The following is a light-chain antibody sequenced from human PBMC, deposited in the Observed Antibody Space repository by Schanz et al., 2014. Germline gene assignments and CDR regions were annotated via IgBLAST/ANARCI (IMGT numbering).Light chain of an antibody. J-gene: IGKJ2*01. Sequence: DIQMTQSPSSLSASVGDRVTITCRASQSISSYLNWYQQKPGKAPKLLIHASRLQSGVPSRFSGSGSGQEFNLTISRLQPDDFATYYCQQYNSSPYTFGQGTKLEIK. V-gene: IGKV1-39*01. CDR1: QSISSY. CDR2: AS. CDR3: QQYNSSPYT.